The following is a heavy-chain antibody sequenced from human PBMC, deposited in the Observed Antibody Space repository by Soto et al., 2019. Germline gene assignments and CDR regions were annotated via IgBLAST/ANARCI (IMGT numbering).Heavy chain of an antibody. V-gene: IGHV5-51*01. CDR3: ARHRYSSSWYHGDFDY. CDR1: GYSFTSYW. J-gene: IGHJ4*02. D-gene: IGHD6-13*01. Sequence: GESLKISCKGSGYSFTSYWIGWVRQMPGKGLEWMGIIYPGDSDTRYSPSFQGQVTISADKSISTAYLQWSSLKASDTAMYYCARHRYSSSWYHGDFDYWGQGTLVTVSS. CDR2: IYPGDSDT.